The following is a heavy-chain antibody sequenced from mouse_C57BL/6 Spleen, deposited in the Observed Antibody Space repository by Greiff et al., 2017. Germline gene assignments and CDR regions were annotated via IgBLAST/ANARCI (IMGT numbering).Heavy chain of an antibody. CDR3: APTVVATDWYFDV. Sequence: VQLKQSVAELVRPGASVKLSCTASGFNIKNTYMHWVKQRPEQGLEWIGRIDPANGNTKYAPKFQGKATITADTSSNTAYLQLSSLTSEDTAIYYCAPTVVATDWYFDVWGTGTTVTVSS. CDR2: IDPANGNT. D-gene: IGHD1-1*01. V-gene: IGHV14-3*01. J-gene: IGHJ1*03. CDR1: GFNIKNTY.